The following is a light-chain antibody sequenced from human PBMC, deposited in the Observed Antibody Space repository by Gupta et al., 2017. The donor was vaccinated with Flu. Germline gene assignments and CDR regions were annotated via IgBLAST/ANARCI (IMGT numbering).Light chain of an antibody. Sequence: MVLPRPPATFSSSPGESPTSPCSPIKSVSIYLAWYQQKPGQAPRLLIYDASNRATGIPARFSGSGSGTDFTLTISSLEPEDFAVYYCQQGRNWPQTFGRGTKVEIK. CDR3: QQGRNWPQT. V-gene: IGKV3-11*01. J-gene: IGKJ4*01. CDR1: KSVSIY. CDR2: DAS.